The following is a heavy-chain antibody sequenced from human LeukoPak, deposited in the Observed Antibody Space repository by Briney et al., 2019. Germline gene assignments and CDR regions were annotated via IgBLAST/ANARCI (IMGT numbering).Heavy chain of an antibody. CDR3: ARDWANIVVVVAATPATWFDR. J-gene: IGHJ5*02. CDR2: ISYDGSNK. Sequence: PGGSLRLSCAASGFTFSSYAMHWVRQAPGKGLEWVAVISYDGSNKYYADSVKGRFTISRDNSKNTLYLQMNSLRAEDTAVYYCARDWANIVVVVAATPATWFDRWGQGTLVTVSS. D-gene: IGHD2-15*01. V-gene: IGHV3-30-3*01. CDR1: GFTFSSYA.